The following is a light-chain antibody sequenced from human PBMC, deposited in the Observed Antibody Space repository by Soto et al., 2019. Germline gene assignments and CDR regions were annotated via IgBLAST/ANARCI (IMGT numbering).Light chain of an antibody. V-gene: IGKV1-39*01. CDR3: QQSYSTPPF. J-gene: IGKJ5*01. CDR2: AAP. CDR1: QSISSY. Sequence: DIQMTQSPSSLSASVGDRVTITCRASQSISSYLNWYQQKPGKAPKLLIYAAPSLQSGVPSRFSGSGSGTDFTLTISSLQPEDFATYYCQQSYSTPPFFGQGTRLEIK.